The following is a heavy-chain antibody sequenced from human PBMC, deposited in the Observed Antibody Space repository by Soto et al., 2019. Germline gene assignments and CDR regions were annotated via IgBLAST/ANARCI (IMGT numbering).Heavy chain of an antibody. CDR2: IGIGSSTK. V-gene: IGHV3-48*01. CDR3: ARDQLYYNDISGRPLNAFDV. CDR1: GFTFSTYG. J-gene: IGHJ3*01. Sequence: LRLSCAAAGFTFSTYGIHWVRQAPGKGLEWVSYIGIGSSTKYYADSVKGRFTISRDNAKNSLYLQMNSLRAEDTAVYYCARDQLYYNDISGRPLNAFDVWGQGTMVTVSS. D-gene: IGHD3-22*01.